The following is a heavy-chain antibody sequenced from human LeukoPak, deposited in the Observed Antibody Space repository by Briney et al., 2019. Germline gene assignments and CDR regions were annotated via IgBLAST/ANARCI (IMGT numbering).Heavy chain of an antibody. CDR3: ARDYGRSRDYGMGV. Sequence: GGSLRPSCAASGFTVSSNYMSWVRQAPGKGLEWVSVIYSGGSTYYADSVKGRFTISRDNSKNTLYLQMNSLRAEDTAMYYCARDYGRSRDYGMGVWGQGTTVTVSS. CDR2: IYSGGST. J-gene: IGHJ6*02. CDR1: GFTVSSNY. V-gene: IGHV3-53*01. D-gene: IGHD3-10*01.